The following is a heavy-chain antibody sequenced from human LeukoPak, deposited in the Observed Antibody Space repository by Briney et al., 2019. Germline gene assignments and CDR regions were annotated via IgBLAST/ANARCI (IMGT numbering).Heavy chain of an antibody. CDR3: VRDRITIVRGVLNYFDP. V-gene: IGHV1-2*02. Sequence: ASVKVSCKASGYTFINHYIHWVRQAPGQGLEWMGWINPNSGDTNYAQKFQGRVTMTTDTSMSTAYVEVSGLRSDDTAVYYCVRDRITIVRGVLNYFDPWGQGTLVTVSS. CDR2: INPNSGDT. CDR1: GYTFINHY. D-gene: IGHD3-10*01. J-gene: IGHJ5*02.